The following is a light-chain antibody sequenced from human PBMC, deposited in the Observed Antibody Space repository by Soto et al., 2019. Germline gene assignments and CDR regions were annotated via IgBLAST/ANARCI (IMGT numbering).Light chain of an antibody. V-gene: IGLV2-14*01. CDR1: SSDVGGYDY. Sequence: QSVLTQPRSVSGSPGQSVTISCTGTSSDVGGYDYVSWYQLHPGKAPKLMVFEVSNRPSGVSYRFSGSKSGNTASLTISGLQAEDEADYYCSSYAGSSNVFGTGTKVTVL. J-gene: IGLJ1*01. CDR3: SSYAGSSNV. CDR2: EVS.